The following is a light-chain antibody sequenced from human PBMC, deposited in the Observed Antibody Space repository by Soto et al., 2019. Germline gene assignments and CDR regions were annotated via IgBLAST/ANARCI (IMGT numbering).Light chain of an antibody. V-gene: IGKV3-15*01. J-gene: IGKJ4*01. CDR1: QSVSNN. CDR3: QQHNNWPLT. Sequence: EIVMTQSPGTLSVSPGERATLSCRASQSVSNNLAWYQQKPGQTPRLLIYGVSTRATGIPARFSGSGSGTEFTLTITSLQSEDAAVYYCQQHNNWPLTFGGGTKVELK. CDR2: GVS.